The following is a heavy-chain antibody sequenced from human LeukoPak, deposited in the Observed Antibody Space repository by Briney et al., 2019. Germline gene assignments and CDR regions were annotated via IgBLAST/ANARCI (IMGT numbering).Heavy chain of an antibody. CDR2: INPNNGGT. CDR1: GYTFTGHY. V-gene: IGHV1-2*02. Sequence: ASVKVSCKASGYTFTGHYMHWVRQAPGQGLEWMGWINPNNGGTNYAQKFQGRVAMTRDTSISTAYMELSRLRSDDTAVYYCARGYALYSGRYIDFDYWGQGTLVTVSS. J-gene: IGHJ4*02. CDR3: ARGYALYSGRYIDFDY. D-gene: IGHD1-26*01.